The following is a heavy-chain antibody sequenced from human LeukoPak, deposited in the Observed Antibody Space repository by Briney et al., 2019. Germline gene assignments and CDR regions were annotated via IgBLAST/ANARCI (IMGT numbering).Heavy chain of an antibody. Sequence: SEALSLTCAVYGGSFSGYYWSWIRQPAGKGLEWIGRINTSGSTNYNPSLKSRVTISLDTSNNQFSLKLSSVTAADTGVYYCARRGGGASSWYQAWYYYYYMDVWGKGTTVIVSS. CDR2: INTSGST. CDR1: GGSFSGYY. V-gene: IGHV4-59*10. J-gene: IGHJ6*03. D-gene: IGHD6-13*01. CDR3: ARRGGGASSWYQAWYYYYYMDV.